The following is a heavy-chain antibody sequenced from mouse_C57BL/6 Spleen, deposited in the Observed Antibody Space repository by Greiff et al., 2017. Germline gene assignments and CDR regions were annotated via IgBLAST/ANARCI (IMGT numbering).Heavy chain of an antibody. D-gene: IGHD2-4*01. CDR2: IWGGGST. V-gene: IGHV2-4*02. Sequence: QVQLQQSGPGLVQPSQSLSITCTVSGFSLTSYGVHWVRQPPGKGLEWLGVIWGGGSTDYNAAFISRLSISKDNSKSQVFFKMTSLQADDTAIYYCARERYDYDVGYAMDYWGQGTSVTVSS. CDR1: GFSLTSYG. J-gene: IGHJ4*01. CDR3: ARERYDYDVGYAMDY.